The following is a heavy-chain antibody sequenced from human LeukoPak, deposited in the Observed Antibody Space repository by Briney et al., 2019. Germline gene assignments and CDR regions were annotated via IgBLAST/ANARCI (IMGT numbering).Heavy chain of an antibody. Sequence: PSETLSLTCAVYGGSFSGYYWSWIRQPPGKGLEWIGEINHSGSTNYNPSLKSRVTISVDTSKNQFSLKLSSVTAADTAVYYCARATVRGVNLKYYYYGMDVWGQGTTVTVSS. CDR3: ARATVRGVNLKYYYYGMDV. D-gene: IGHD3-10*01. CDR1: GGSFSGYY. V-gene: IGHV4-34*01. J-gene: IGHJ6*02. CDR2: INHSGST.